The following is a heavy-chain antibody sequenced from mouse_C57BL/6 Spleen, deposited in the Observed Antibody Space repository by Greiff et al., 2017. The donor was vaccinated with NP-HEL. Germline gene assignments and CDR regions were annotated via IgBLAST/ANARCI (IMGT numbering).Heavy chain of an antibody. CDR3: ARSKDYERAYYYAMDY. D-gene: IGHD2-4*01. CDR2: IDPANGNT. V-gene: IGHV14-3*01. Sequence: VQLKESVAELVRPGASVKLSCTASGFNIKNTYMHWVKQRPEQGLEWIGRIDPANGNTKYAPKFQGKATITADTSSNTAYLQLSSLTSEDTAIYYCARSKDYERAYYYAMDYWGQGTSVTVSS. J-gene: IGHJ4*01. CDR1: GFNIKNTY.